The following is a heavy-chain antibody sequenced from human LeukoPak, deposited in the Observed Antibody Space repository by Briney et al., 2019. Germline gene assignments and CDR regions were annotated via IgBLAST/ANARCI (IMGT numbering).Heavy chain of an antibody. CDR3: AKTLTMILVLRGGFDY. CDR1: GFTFSSYA. D-gene: IGHD3-22*01. V-gene: IGHV3-23*01. Sequence: GGSLRLSCAASGFTFSSYAMSWVRQAPGKGLEWVSGASGSGDSTYYADSVKGRFTISRDNSKNTLYLQMNSLRAEDTAVYYCAKTLTMILVLRGGFDYWGQGALVTVSS. J-gene: IGHJ4*02. CDR2: ASGSGDST.